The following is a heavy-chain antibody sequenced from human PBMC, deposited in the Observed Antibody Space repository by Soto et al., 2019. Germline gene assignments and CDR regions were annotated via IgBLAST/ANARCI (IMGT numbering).Heavy chain of an antibody. J-gene: IGHJ4*02. Sequence: PSETLSLTCTVSGDSITSNSYFWAWIRQPPGKGLEWIGSIYYSGTTYYNPSLKSRVTISVDRSKNQFSLRLSSVTAADTAVYYCARHILTGYYGGPYFDYWGQGTLVTVSS. CDR2: IYYSGTT. CDR1: GDSITSNSYF. D-gene: IGHD3-9*01. V-gene: IGHV4-39*01. CDR3: ARHILTGYYGGPYFDY.